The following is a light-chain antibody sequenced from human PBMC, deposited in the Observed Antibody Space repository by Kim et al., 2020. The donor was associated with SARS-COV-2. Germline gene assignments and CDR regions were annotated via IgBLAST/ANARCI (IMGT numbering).Light chain of an antibody. J-gene: IGKJ2*03. CDR2: DAT. Sequence: EIVSTQSPATLSLSPGERATLSCRASQSVSSYLAWYQQKPGQAPRLLIYDATNRATGIPARFSGSGSGTDFTLTISSLEPEDFAVYYCQQRTNWPPMYSFGQGTKLEI. CDR3: QQRTNWPPMYS. CDR1: QSVSSY. V-gene: IGKV3-11*01.